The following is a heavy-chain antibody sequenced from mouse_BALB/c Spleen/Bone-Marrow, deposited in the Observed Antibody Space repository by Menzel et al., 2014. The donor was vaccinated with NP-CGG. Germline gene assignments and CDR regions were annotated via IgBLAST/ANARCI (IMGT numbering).Heavy chain of an antibody. Sequence: VQLQQSGAELVKPGASVKLSCTASGFNIKDTYMHWVKQRPEQGLEWIGRIDPASDYTQFDSKFQGKATITADTSSNTASLQRTSVTAEYAAGCYCATQTGTFDYWGQGTTVTASS. CDR2: IDPASDYT. V-gene: IGHV14-3*02. D-gene: IGHD4-1*01. CDR3: ATQTGTFDY. J-gene: IGHJ2*01. CDR1: GFNIKDTY.